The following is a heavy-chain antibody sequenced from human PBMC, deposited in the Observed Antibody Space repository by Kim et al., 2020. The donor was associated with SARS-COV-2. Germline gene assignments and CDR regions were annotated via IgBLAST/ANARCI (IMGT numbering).Heavy chain of an antibody. D-gene: IGHD3-22*01. V-gene: IGHV4-59*01. CDR1: GGSITSFY. J-gene: IGHJ4*02. CDR2: IYHRGAT. CDR3: ARLTYYDSTGYFDY. Sequence: SETLSLTCTVSGGSITSFYWSWIRQPPGKGLEWIGYIYHRGATNYNPSLKSRVTISVDTSKSQFSLKLSSVTAADSAVYYCARLTYYDSTGYFDYWGQG.